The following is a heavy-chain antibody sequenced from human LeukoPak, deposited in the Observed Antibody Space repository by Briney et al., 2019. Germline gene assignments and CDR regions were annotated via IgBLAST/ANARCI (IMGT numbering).Heavy chain of an antibody. J-gene: IGHJ5*02. D-gene: IGHD3-9*01. CDR2: IYYSGST. V-gene: IGHV4-39*07. Sequence: SETLSLTCTVSGGSISSSSYYWGWIRQPPGKGLEWIGSIYYSGSTYYNPSLKSRVTISVDTSKNQFSLKLSSVTAADTAVYYCASMDRVDWLLKYNWFDPWGQGTLVTVSS. CDR1: GGSISSSSYY. CDR3: ASMDRVDWLLKYNWFDP.